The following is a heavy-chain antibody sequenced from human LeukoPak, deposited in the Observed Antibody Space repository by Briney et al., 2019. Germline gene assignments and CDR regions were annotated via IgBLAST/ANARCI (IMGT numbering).Heavy chain of an antibody. Sequence: PSETLSLTCAVYGGSFSGYYWSWIRQPPGKGLEWIGEINHSGSTNYNASLKSRVTISVDTSKNQFSLRLNPVTAADTAVYYCAPRGDIEHSYGYGKWFDPWGQGTRVTVSS. CDR1: GGSFSGYY. CDR3: APRGDIEHSYGYGKWFDP. J-gene: IGHJ5*02. CDR2: INHSGST. V-gene: IGHV4-34*01. D-gene: IGHD5-18*01.